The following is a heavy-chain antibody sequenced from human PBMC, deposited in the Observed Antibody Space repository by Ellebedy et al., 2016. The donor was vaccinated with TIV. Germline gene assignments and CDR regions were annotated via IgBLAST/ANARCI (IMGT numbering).Heavy chain of an antibody. Sequence: SETLSLXCTVSGDSISSISYYYNWVRQPPGKGLEWIGSIYSSGNTNYNPSLKSRITISVDTSKNQFSLKLNSVTAADTAAYYCARRGAGYGGRSIYWGQGALVTVSS. J-gene: IGHJ4*02. CDR3: ARRGAGYGGRSIY. CDR2: IYSSGNT. D-gene: IGHD4-23*01. V-gene: IGHV4-39*01. CDR1: GDSISSISYY.